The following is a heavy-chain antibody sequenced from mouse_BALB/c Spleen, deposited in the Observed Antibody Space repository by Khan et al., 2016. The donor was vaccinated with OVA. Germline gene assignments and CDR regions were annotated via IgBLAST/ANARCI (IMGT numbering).Heavy chain of an antibody. J-gene: IGHJ3*01. Sequence: QVQLQQSGTELAKPGASVKMSCKASGYTFISYWMHWVKQRPGQGLEWIGYINPSTDYTEYNQKFKAKATLTTDKSSNTAYMQLSSLTSEDSAVDYCTRRGLDGIFVYWRQGTRVTVSA. CDR2: INPSTDYT. D-gene: IGHD2-1*01. CDR1: GYTFISYW. V-gene: IGHV1-7*01. CDR3: TRRGLDGIFVY.